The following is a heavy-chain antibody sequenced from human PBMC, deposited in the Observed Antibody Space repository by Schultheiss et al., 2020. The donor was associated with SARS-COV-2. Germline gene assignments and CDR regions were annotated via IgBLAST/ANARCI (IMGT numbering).Heavy chain of an antibody. CDR3: ARQPSRTRSGLDY. Sequence: SETLSLTCAVYGGSFSGYYWSWIRQPPGKGLEWVGSIYYSGSTYYNTSLKSRVSISVDTSKNQFSLRLTSLTAADTALYYCARQPSRTRSGLDYWGQGTLVTVSS. CDR2: IYYSGST. V-gene: IGHV4-34*09. D-gene: IGHD2-2*01. J-gene: IGHJ4*02. CDR1: GGSFSGYY.